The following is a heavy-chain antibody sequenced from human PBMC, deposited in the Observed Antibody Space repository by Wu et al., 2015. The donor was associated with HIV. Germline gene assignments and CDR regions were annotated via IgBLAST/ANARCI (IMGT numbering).Heavy chain of an antibody. CDR2: ISAYNGDR. CDR3: ARVQYVVFGVGYHYWYFDL. Sequence: QVQLVQSGAEVKKPGASVKVSCKASGYTFTSYGISWVRQAPGQGLEWMGWISAYNGDRNYAQKLQGRVTMTTDTSTSTAYMELEEPEIWTTRPLYYCARVQYVVFGVGYHYWYFDLVGRGHLVTRLL. D-gene: IGHD3-3*01. J-gene: IGHJ2*01. CDR1: GYTFTSYG. V-gene: IGHV1-18*01.